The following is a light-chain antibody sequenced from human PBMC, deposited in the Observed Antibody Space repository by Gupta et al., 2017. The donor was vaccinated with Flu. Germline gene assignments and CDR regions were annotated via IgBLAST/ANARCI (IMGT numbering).Light chain of an antibody. Sequence: PSSLAASIGDRVVITCRASHDIDYYLNWYQQKPGRAPSLLIFGAGSLNTGVPSRFSGTGSGTNFTLAISGLQPEDFSTYYCQQSFSDPWTFGQGTTVEV. CDR3: QQSFSDPWT. CDR1: HDIDYY. J-gene: IGKJ1*01. V-gene: IGKV1-39*01. CDR2: GAG.